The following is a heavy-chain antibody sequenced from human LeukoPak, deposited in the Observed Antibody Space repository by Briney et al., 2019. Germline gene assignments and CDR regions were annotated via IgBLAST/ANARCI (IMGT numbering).Heavy chain of an antibody. CDR2: ISSDGTDT. D-gene: IGHD6-19*01. Sequence: GGSLTLSCAASGFTFSYYWMVGVRQAPGKGLLSVSRISSDGTDTTYADSVKGRFTVSRDNAKNTLYLKMNSLTADDTAVYYCARDDSNGVDYWGQGTLVTVSS. V-gene: IGHV3-74*01. J-gene: IGHJ4*02. CDR1: GFTFSYYW. CDR3: ARDDSNGVDY.